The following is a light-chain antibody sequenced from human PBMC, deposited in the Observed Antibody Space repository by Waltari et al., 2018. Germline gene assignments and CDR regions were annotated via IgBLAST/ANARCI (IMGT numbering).Light chain of an antibody. CDR2: DVY. CDR1: SSDVAGYNY. J-gene: IGLJ2*01. Sequence: QSALTQPASVSGSPGQSITISCTGTSSDVAGYNYVSCYQQHPGKAPKHMIYDVYYRRARVFSPFSGSMSPNAPSFTIAWLQAEEEADYYCNSYTSSSSLVFGGVTKLTIL. V-gene: IGLV2-14*03. CDR3: NSYTSSSSLV.